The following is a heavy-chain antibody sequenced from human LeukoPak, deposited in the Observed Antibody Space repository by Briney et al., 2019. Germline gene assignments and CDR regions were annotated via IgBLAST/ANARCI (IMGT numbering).Heavy chain of an antibody. D-gene: IGHD4-17*01. Sequence: SETLSLTCTVSGGSISSGGYYWSWIRQHPGKGLEWIGYIYYSGSTYYNPSLKSRVTISVDTSKNQFSLKLSSVTAADTAVYYRARDTLKCDYGALFDYWGQGTLVTVSS. CDR2: IYYSGST. CDR1: GGSISSGGYY. J-gene: IGHJ4*02. CDR3: ARDTLKCDYGALFDY. V-gene: IGHV4-31*03.